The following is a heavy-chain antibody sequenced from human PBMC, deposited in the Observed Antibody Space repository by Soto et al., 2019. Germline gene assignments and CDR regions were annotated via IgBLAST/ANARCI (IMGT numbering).Heavy chain of an antibody. CDR1: GFTFSNAW. Sequence: GSLRLSCAASGFTFSNAWMNWVRQAPGKGLEWVGRIKSKTDGGTTDYAAPVKGRFTISRDDSKNTLYLQMNSLKTEDTAVYYCTTATPEDYYDSSGYYYGTWAGIDYWGQGTLVTVSS. CDR2: IKSKTDGGTT. V-gene: IGHV3-15*07. J-gene: IGHJ4*02. D-gene: IGHD3-22*01. CDR3: TTATPEDYYDSSGYYYGTWAGIDY.